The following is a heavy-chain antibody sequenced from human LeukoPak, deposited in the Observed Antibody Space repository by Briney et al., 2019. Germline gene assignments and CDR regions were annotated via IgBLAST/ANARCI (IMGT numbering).Heavy chain of an antibody. D-gene: IGHD6-6*01. Sequence: ASVKVSCKASGYTFTAYYIHWVRQAPGQGLEWMGWINPHSGGTNYAQKFQGRVTMTRDTSISTAYMELSRLTSDDTAVYYCARWGPSGSDPFDYWGQGTLVTVSS. J-gene: IGHJ4*02. CDR2: INPHSGGT. CDR1: GYTFTAYY. V-gene: IGHV1-2*02. CDR3: ARWGPSGSDPFDY.